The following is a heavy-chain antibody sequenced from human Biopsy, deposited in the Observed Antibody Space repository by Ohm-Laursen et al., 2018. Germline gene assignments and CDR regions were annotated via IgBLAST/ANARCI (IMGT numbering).Heavy chain of an antibody. V-gene: IGHV1-69*06. CDR3: ATKLTGYFHH. CDR1: EGTFSNYG. J-gene: IGHJ1*01. D-gene: IGHD3-9*01. Sequence: SSVTVSCKAPEGTFSNYGVNWVRQAPGQGLEWLGGNIPILGTGNYSQKFQDRVTVAADTSTSTATMELRSLRSDDTAVYYCATKLTGYFHHWGQGTLVIVSS. CDR2: NIPILGTG.